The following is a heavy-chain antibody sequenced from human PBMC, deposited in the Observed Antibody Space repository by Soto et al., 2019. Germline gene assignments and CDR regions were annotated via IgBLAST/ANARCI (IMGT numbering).Heavy chain of an antibody. D-gene: IGHD6-19*01. CDR1: GGSFSGYY. CDR2: INHSGST. Sequence: QVQLQQWGAGLLKPSETLSLTCAVYGGSFSGYYWSWIRQPPGKGLEWIGEINHSGSTNYNPSLKSRVTISVDTSKNQFSLELSSVTAADTAVYYCARGRLGGWYTVGRYNWFDPWGQGTLVTVSS. CDR3: ARGRLGGWYTVGRYNWFDP. V-gene: IGHV4-34*01. J-gene: IGHJ5*02.